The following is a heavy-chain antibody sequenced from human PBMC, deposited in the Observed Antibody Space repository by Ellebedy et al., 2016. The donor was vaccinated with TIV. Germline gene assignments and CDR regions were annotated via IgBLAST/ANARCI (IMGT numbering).Heavy chain of an antibody. J-gene: IGHJ6*02. CDR3: ARLAYSSSSRDYYYGMDV. CDR1: GGSISSSSYY. CDR2: IYYSGRT. V-gene: IGHV4-39*01. Sequence: SETLSLXCTVSGGSISSSSYYWGCIRQPPGKGLEWIGSIYYSGRTYYNPSLKSRVIISVDTSKNQFSLRLSSVTAADTAVYYCARLAYSSSSRDYYYGMDVWGQGTTVTVSS. D-gene: IGHD6-6*01.